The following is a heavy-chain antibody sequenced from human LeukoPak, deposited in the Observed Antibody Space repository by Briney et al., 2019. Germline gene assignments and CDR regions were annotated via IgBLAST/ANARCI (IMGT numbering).Heavy chain of an antibody. V-gene: IGHV4-59*01. CDR3: ARDRDSSGYYYHFDY. CDR1: GGSISTYY. Sequence: SETLSLTCTVSGGSISTYYWTWIRRSPGKGLEWIGHIYYSGSTTYNPSLKSRVTISVDTSKNQFSLRLSSVTAADTAVYYCARDRDSSGYYYHFDYWGQGILVTVSS. D-gene: IGHD3-22*01. J-gene: IGHJ4*02. CDR2: IYYSGST.